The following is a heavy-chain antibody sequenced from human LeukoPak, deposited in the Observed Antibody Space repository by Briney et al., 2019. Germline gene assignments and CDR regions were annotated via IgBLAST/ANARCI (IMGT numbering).Heavy chain of an antibody. V-gene: IGHV4-59*01. D-gene: IGHD2-15*01. CDR3: ASGSGGSYYFDY. CDR2: IYYSGST. J-gene: IGHJ4*02. CDR1: GGSISSYY. Sequence: SETLSLTCTVSGGSISSYYWSWIRQPPGKGLEWIGYIYYSGSTNYNPSLKSRVTISVDTSKNQFSLKLSSVTAADTAVYYCASGSGGSYYFDYWGQGTLVTFSS.